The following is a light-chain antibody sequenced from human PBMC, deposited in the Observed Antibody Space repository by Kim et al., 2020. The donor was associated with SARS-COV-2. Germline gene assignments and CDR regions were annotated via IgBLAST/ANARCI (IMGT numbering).Light chain of an antibody. V-gene: IGKV3-20*01. J-gene: IGKJ4*01. CDR3: QQYGSSALT. Sequence: LSPGERATLPCRASQSVSSSYLALYQQKPGQAPRLLIYGASSRATGIPDRFSGSGSGTDFTLTISRLEPEDFAVYYCQQYGSSALTFGGGTKVEI. CDR2: GAS. CDR1: QSVSSSY.